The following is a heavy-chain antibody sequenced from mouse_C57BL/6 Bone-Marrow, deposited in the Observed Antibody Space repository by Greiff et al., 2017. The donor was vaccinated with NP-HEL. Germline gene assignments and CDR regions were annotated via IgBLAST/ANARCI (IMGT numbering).Heavy chain of an antibody. D-gene: IGHD1-1*01. Sequence: VQLKESGPELVKPGASVTISCKASGYSFSGYYMNWVKQSPEKSLEWIGELNPSTGGTTSNQTFKAKATLTVDKSSSTAYMQLKSLTSEDAAVYYCAREGYYGSSYYFDYWGQGTTLTVSS. J-gene: IGHJ2*01. CDR3: AREGYYGSSYYFDY. CDR1: GYSFSGYY. V-gene: IGHV1-42*01. CDR2: LNPSTGGT.